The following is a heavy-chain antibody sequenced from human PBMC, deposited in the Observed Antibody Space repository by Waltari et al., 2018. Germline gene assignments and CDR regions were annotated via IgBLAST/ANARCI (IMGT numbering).Heavy chain of an antibody. D-gene: IGHD3-3*01. CDR2: ISSSISYR. V-gene: IGHV3-21*01. Sequence: EVQLVESGGGLVKPGGSLRLSCAASGFTFSSYSMNWVRQAPGKGLEWVSSISSSISYRYYADSVKGRFTISRDNAKNSLYLQMNSLRAEDTAVYYCARDEYDFWSGYYNVYWGQGTLVTVSS. J-gene: IGHJ4*02. CDR3: ARDEYDFWSGYYNVY. CDR1: GFTFSSYS.